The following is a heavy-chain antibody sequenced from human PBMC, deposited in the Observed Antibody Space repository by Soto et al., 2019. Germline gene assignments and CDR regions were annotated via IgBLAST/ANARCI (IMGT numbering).Heavy chain of an antibody. J-gene: IGHJ4*02. CDR3: ARGSAVGGFDY. CDR2: ISYSGST. Sequence: QVQLQESGPGLVKPSQTLSLTCTVSGGSISSGGYYWSWIRQHPGKGLEWIGYISYSGSTFYNPSLKSRVTISLDTSKNHFSLRLSSVTAADTAVYYCARGSAVGGFDYWGKGTLVTDSS. D-gene: IGHD1-26*01. CDR1: GGSISSGGYY. V-gene: IGHV4-31*03.